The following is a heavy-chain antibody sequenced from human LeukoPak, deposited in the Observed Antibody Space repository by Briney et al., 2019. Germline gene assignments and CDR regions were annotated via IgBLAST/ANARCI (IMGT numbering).Heavy chain of an antibody. J-gene: IGHJ4*02. CDR1: GFTFGNYW. CDR2: INSDGSTT. Sequence: GGSLRLSCAASGFTFGNYWMHWVRQAPGKGLVWVSRINSDGSTTTYADSVKGRFTISRDNPKNTLYLQMNSLRPEDTAMYFCAKGGVDYWGQGVLVTVSS. V-gene: IGHV3-74*01. CDR3: AKGGVDY. D-gene: IGHD4-17*01.